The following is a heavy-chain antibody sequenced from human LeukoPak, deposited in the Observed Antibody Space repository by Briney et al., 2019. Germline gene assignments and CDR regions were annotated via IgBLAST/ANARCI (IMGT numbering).Heavy chain of an antibody. J-gene: IGHJ4*02. CDR1: GFTFSSYA. CDR2: ISGSGGST. Sequence: GGSLRLSCAASGFTFSSYAMSWVRQAPGKGLEWVSAISGSGGSTYYADSVKGRFTISRDNSKNTLYLQMNSLRAEDTAVYCCAKWGRIAVAGTRGFDYWGQGTLVTVSS. D-gene: IGHD6-19*01. CDR3: AKWGRIAVAGTRGFDY. V-gene: IGHV3-23*01.